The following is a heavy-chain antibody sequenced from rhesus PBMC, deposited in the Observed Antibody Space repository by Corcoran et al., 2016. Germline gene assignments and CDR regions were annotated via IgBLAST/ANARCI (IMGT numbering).Heavy chain of an antibody. V-gene: IGHV4S9*01. Sequence: QVQLQESGPGLVKPSETLSLTCAVSGGSISDSYYWNWIRQPPGKGLEWIGNIYGKSASTYYSPSLKSRVTISKDTSKNQFFLKLSSVTAADTAVYYCARDRDNFWSGYRFDYWGQGVLVTVSS. D-gene: IGHD3-3*01. CDR1: GGSISDSYY. CDR3: ARDRDNFWSGYRFDY. J-gene: IGHJ4*01. CDR2: IYGKSAST.